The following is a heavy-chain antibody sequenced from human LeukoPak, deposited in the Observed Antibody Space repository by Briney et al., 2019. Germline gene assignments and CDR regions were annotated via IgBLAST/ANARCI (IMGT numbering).Heavy chain of an antibody. Sequence: PGGSLRLSCAASGFTFSSYGMHWVRQAPGKGLEWVAVISYDGSKKYYADSVKGRFTISRDNSKNTLYVQMNSLRAEDTAVYYCAKHSEGTIPRYYMDVWGKGTTVTVSS. CDR2: ISYDGSKK. CDR3: AKHSEGTIPRYYMDV. D-gene: IGHD3-9*01. CDR1: GFTFSSYG. V-gene: IGHV3-30*18. J-gene: IGHJ6*03.